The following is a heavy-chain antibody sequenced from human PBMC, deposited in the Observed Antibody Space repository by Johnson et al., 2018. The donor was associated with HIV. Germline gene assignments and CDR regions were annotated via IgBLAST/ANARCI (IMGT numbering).Heavy chain of an antibody. Sequence: VQLVESGGGLVQPGGSLRLSCAASGFTVSSNYMSWVRQAPGKGLEWVSVIYSGGSTYYADSVKGRFTISRDNSKNTLYLQMNSLRAEDTAVYYCAKDFDYYDSSGYYGDIWGQGTMVTVSS. V-gene: IGHV3-66*01. CDR3: AKDFDYYDSSGYYGDI. J-gene: IGHJ3*02. CDR2: IYSGGST. CDR1: GFTVSSNY. D-gene: IGHD3-22*01.